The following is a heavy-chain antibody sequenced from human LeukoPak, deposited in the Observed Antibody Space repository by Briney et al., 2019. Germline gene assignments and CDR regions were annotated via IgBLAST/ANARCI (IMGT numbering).Heavy chain of an antibody. CDR2: IIPIFGTA. CDR1: GGTFSSYA. J-gene: IGHJ4*02. D-gene: IGHD2-15*01. Sequence: ASVKVSCKASGGTFSSYAISWVRQAPGQGLEWMGGIIPIFGTANYAQKFRGRVTITADKSTRTAYMELSSLRSEDTAVYYCARNVGSGFDYWGQGTLVTVSS. V-gene: IGHV1-69*06. CDR3: ARNVGSGFDY.